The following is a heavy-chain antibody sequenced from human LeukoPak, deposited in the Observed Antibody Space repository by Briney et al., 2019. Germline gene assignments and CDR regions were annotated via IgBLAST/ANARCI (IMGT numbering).Heavy chain of an antibody. CDR2: IYTSGST. Sequence: SETLSLTCTVSGGSISSYDWSWIRQPAGKGLEWIGRIYTSGSTNYNPSLKSRVTMSVDKSKNQFSLELSSVTAADTAVYYCARSEWELLLGYWGQGTLVTVSS. J-gene: IGHJ4*02. CDR3: ARSEWELLLGY. V-gene: IGHV4-4*07. CDR1: GGSISSYD. D-gene: IGHD1-26*01.